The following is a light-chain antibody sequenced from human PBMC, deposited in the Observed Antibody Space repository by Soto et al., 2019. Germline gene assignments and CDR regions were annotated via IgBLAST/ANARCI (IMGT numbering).Light chain of an antibody. CDR2: WAS. CDR1: QSVLYSSNNKNY. V-gene: IGKV4-1*01. CDR3: QQYYSTPHT. J-gene: IGKJ1*01. Sequence: DIVMTQSPDSLAVSLGERATINCKSSQSVLYSSNNKNYLAWYQQKPGQPPKLLIYWASTRESGVPDRFSGSGSRTDYTLTISSLQAEDVAVYYCQQYYSTPHTFGQGTKVEIK.